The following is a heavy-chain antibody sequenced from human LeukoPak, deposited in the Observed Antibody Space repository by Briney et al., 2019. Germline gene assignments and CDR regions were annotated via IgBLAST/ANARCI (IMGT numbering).Heavy chain of an antibody. CDR2: ISWNSGSI. V-gene: IGHV3-9*01. Sequence: PGGSLRLSCAASGFIFDDYAMHWVRQAPGKGLEWVSGISWNSGSIAYADSVKGRFTISRDNAKNSLYLQMNSLRTEDTAFYYCARVRSWSFDYWGQGTLVTVSS. CDR3: ARVRSWSFDY. J-gene: IGHJ4*02. D-gene: IGHD6-13*01. CDR1: GFIFDDYA.